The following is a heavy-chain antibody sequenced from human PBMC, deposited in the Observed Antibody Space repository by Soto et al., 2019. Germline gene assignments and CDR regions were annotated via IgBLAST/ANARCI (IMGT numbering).Heavy chain of an antibody. CDR1: GFTFSSYA. CDR3: ARDRIEMANTLFDN. J-gene: IGHJ4*02. V-gene: IGHV3-30-3*01. Sequence: QVQLVESGGGVVQPGRSLRLSCAASGFTFSSYAMHWVRQAPGKGLEWMAVISYDGSNKYYADSVKGRFTISRDNSKNTLYLQMNSLRAEDTAVYYCARDRIEMANTLFDNWGQGTLVTVSS. D-gene: IGHD5-12*01. CDR2: ISYDGSNK.